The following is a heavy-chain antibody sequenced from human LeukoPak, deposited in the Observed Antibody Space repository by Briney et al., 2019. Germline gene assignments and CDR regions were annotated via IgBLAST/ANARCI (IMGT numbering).Heavy chain of an antibody. V-gene: IGHV4-31*03. CDR3: ARSAVDTIFGVVIPTNWFDP. Sequence: SETLSLTCTVSGGSISSGGYYWSWIRQHPGKGLEWIGYIYYSGSTYYNPSLKSRVTISVDTSKNQFSLKLSSVTAADTAVYYCARSAVDTIFGVVIPTNWFDPWGQGTLVTASS. D-gene: IGHD3-3*01. CDR1: GGSISSGGYY. J-gene: IGHJ5*02. CDR2: IYYSGST.